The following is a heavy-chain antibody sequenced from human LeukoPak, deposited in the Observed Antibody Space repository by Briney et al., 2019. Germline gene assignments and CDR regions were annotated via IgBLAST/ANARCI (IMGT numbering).Heavy chain of an antibody. CDR1: GGTFSSYA. V-gene: IGHV1-69*13. CDR2: IIPIFGTA. CDR3: ATGRVHYDFWSGPFDY. Sequence: ASVKVSCKASGGTFSSYAISWVRQAPGQGLEWMGGIIPIFGTANYAQKFQGRVTITADESTSTAYMELSSLRSEDTAVYYCATGRVHYDFWSGPFDYWGQGTLVTVSS. D-gene: IGHD3-3*01. J-gene: IGHJ4*02.